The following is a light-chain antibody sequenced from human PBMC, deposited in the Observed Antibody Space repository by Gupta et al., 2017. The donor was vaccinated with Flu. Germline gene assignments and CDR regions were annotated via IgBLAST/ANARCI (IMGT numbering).Light chain of an antibody. J-gene: IGLJ3*02. CDR2: DNN. V-gene: IGLV1-51*01. Sequence: GSNSNIGNNFVSWYQLLPGTAPKLLIFDNNKRPSGIPDRFSGSKSGTSATLGISGLQTWDEADYYCATWDNNLRGVFGGGTKLTVL. CDR3: ATWDNNLRGV. CDR1: NSNIGNNF.